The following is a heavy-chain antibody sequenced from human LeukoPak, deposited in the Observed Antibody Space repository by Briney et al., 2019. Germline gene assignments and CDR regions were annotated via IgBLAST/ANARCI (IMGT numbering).Heavy chain of an antibody. Sequence: PSETLSGNCTVSGASISSSNHFWGWIRQPPGKGLEWIGRIYYSGSTYYDPSLKSRLTISMDTSKNQLSLKMNSVTAADTAVYYCARHWAYYDILTGTYGMDVRGQGTMVTVSS. CDR3: ARHWAYYDILTGTYGMDV. CDR2: IYYSGST. CDR1: GASISSSNHF. D-gene: IGHD3-9*01. V-gene: IGHV4-39*01. J-gene: IGHJ6*02.